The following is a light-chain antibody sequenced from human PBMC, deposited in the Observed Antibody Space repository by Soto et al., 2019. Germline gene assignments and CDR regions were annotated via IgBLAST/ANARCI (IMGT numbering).Light chain of an antibody. CDR1: QGIRND. CDR2: AAS. V-gene: IGKV1-6*01. Sequence: AIQMTQSPSSLSASVGDRVTITCRASQGIRNDLGWYQDKPGKAPKLLIYAASNLQPGVPSRFSGSRSGTDFTLTITSLQPEDFATYYCLQDYKYPRTFGQGTKGEIK. J-gene: IGKJ1*01. CDR3: LQDYKYPRT.